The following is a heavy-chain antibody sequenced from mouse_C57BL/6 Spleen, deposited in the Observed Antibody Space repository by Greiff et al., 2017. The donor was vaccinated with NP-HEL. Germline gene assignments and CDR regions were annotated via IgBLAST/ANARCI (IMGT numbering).Heavy chain of an antibody. CDR2: INPNNGGT. J-gene: IGHJ2*01. Sequence: EVQLQQSGPELVKPGASVKISCKASGYTFTDYYMNWVKQSHGKSLEWIGDINPNNGGTSYNQKFKGKATLTVDKSSSTAYMELRSLPSEDSAVYYCAREREYFDYWGQGTTLTVSS. CDR1: GYTFTDYY. V-gene: IGHV1-26*01. CDR3: AREREYFDY.